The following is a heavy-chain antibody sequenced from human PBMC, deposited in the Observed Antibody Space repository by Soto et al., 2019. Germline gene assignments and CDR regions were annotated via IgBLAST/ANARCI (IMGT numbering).Heavy chain of an antibody. Sequence: SETLSLTCTVSGGSISSYYWSWIRQPPGKGLELVGYIYYSGSTNYNPSLKSRVTISVDTSKNQFSLKLSSVTAADTAVYYCARAPRGNYGYPSHFDYWGQGTLVTVSS. D-gene: IGHD3-10*01. V-gene: IGHV4-59*01. J-gene: IGHJ4*02. CDR2: IYYSGST. CDR1: GGSISSYY. CDR3: ARAPRGNYGYPSHFDY.